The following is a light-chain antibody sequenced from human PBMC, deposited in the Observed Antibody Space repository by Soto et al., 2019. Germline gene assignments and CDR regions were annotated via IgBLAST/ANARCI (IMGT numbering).Light chain of an antibody. CDR3: QSYDSSLSGWV. CDR2: GNS. J-gene: IGLJ3*02. Sequence: QSVLTQPPSVSGAPGQRVTISCTGSSSNIGGGYDVHWYQQLPGTAPKLLIYGNSNRPSGVSDRFSGSKSGTSASLAITGLRAEDEADYYCQSYDSSLSGWVFGGGTKLTVL. V-gene: IGLV1-40*01. CDR1: SSNIGGGYD.